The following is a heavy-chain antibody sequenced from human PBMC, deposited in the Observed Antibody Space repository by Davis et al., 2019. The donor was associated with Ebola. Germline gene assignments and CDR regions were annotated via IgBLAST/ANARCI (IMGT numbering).Heavy chain of an antibody. CDR3: AREALGSFVGLRHFDY. D-gene: IGHD3-16*01. J-gene: IGHJ4*02. CDR2: IWYDGSNK. CDR1: GFTFRSYG. V-gene: IGHV3-33*01. Sequence: GESLKISCVTSGFTFRSYGMHWVRQAPGKGLEWVAVIWYDGSNKYYADSVKGRFTISRDNSNNTVYLQMNSLRAEDTALYYCAREALGSFVGLRHFDYWGQGTLVTVSS.